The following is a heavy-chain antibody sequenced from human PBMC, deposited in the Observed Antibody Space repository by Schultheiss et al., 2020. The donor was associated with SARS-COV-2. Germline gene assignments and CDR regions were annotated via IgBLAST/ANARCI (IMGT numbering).Heavy chain of an antibody. CDR3: ATARSSSSGTSAFDI. J-gene: IGHJ3*02. CDR1: GFTFDDYA. D-gene: IGHD6-6*01. V-gene: IGHV3-9*01. Sequence: GGSLRLSCAASGFTFDDYAMHWVRQAPGKGLEWVSGISWNSGSIGYADSVKGRFTISRDNAKNSLYLQMNSLRAEDTAVYYCATARSSSSGTSAFDIWGQGTMVTVSS. CDR2: ISWNSGSI.